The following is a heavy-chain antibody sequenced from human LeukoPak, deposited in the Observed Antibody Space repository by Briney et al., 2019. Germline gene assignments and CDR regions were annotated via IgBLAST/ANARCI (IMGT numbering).Heavy chain of an antibody. D-gene: IGHD6-6*01. Sequence: GGSLRLSCAASGFTFSNYWMSWVRQAPGKGLEWVSYISSSSSTIYYADSVKGRFTISRDNAKNSLYLQMNSLRAEDTAVYYCARARIAARPDFDYWGQGTLVTVSS. J-gene: IGHJ4*02. CDR1: GFTFSNYW. CDR3: ARARIAARPDFDY. V-gene: IGHV3-48*01. CDR2: ISSSSSTI.